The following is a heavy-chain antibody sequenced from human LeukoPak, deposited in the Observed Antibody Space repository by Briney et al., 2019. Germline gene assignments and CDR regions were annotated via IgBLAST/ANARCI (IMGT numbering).Heavy chain of an antibody. CDR1: GFTFSSHT. Sequence: GGSLRLSCAASGFTFSSHTMHWVRQAPGKGLEWVSSIVSSSVYIYYADSVKGRFTISRDNAKNSLYLQMNSLRAEDTAVYYCARDGYSSGWSEGDYFDYWGQGTLVTVSS. CDR2: IVSSSVYI. D-gene: IGHD6-19*01. V-gene: IGHV3-21*01. CDR3: ARDGYSSGWSEGDYFDY. J-gene: IGHJ4*02.